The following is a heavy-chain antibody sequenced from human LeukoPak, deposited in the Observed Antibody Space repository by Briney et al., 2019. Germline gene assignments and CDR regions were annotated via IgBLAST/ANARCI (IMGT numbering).Heavy chain of an antibody. CDR3: ARLRGYYDFWSGYYTHNPSFDY. V-gene: IGHV4-34*01. Sequence: SETLSLTCAVYGGSFSGYYWSWIRQPPGKGLEWIGEINHSGSTNYNPSLKSRVTISVDTSKNQFSLKLSSVTAADTAVYYCARLRGYYDFWSGYYTHNPSFDYWGQGTLVTVSS. D-gene: IGHD3-3*01. CDR2: INHSGST. J-gene: IGHJ4*02. CDR1: GGSFSGYY.